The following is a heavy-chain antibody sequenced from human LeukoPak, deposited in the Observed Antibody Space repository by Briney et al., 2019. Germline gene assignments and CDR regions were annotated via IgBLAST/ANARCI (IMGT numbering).Heavy chain of an antibody. D-gene: IGHD3-16*01. V-gene: IGHV4-34*01. Sequence: SETLSLTCAVYGGSFSGYYWSWIRQPPGKGLEWIGEINHSGSTNYNPSLKSRVTISVDTSKNQFPLKLSSVTAADTAVYYCARGLRSPWDYYYGMDVWGKGTTVTVSS. J-gene: IGHJ6*04. CDR3: ARGLRSPWDYYYGMDV. CDR1: GGSFSGYY. CDR2: INHSGST.